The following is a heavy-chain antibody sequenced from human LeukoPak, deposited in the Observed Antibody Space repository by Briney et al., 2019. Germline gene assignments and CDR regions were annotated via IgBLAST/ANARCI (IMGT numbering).Heavy chain of an antibody. D-gene: IGHD2-15*01. CDR3: AGPYCSGGSCYESRAPDY. V-gene: IGHV3-21*01. CDR1: GFTFSSYS. CDR2: ISSSSSYI. Sequence: PGGSLRLSCAASGFTFSSYSINWVRQAPGKGLGWVSSISSSSSYIYHADSVKGRFTISRDNAKNSLYLQMNSLRAEDTAVYYCAGPYCSGGSCYESRAPDYWGQGTLVTVSS. J-gene: IGHJ4*02.